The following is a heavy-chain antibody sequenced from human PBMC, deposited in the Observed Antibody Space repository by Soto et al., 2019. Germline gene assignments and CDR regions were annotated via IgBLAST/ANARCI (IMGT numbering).Heavy chain of an antibody. D-gene: IGHD3-3*01. V-gene: IGHV4-59*01. CDR2: TYYSGST. CDR3: ARSRYDFWSGYSTNWFDP. Sequence: PSETLSLTCTVSGGSISSYYWSWIRQPPGKGLEWIGYTYYSGSTNYNPSLKSRVTISVDTSKNQFSLKLSSVTAADTAVYYCARSRYDFWSGYSTNWFDPWGQGTLVTVS. J-gene: IGHJ5*02. CDR1: GGSISSYY.